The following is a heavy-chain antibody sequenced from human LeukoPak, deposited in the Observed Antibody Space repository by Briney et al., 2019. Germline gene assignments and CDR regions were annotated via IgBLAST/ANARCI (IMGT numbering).Heavy chain of an antibody. V-gene: IGHV1-2*06. CDR2: INPNSGGT. CDR1: GYTFTGYY. D-gene: IGHD4-17*01. Sequence: GASVKVSCKASGYTFTGYYMHWVRQAPGQGLEWMGRINPNSGGTNYAQKFQGRVTKTRDTSISTAYMELSRLRSDDTAVYYCARRYDYGDFLLGNWGQGTLVTVSS. J-gene: IGHJ4*02. CDR3: ARRYDYGDFLLGN.